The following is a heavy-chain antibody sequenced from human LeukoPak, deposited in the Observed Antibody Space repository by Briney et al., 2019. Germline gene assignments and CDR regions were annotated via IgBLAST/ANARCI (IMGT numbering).Heavy chain of an antibody. V-gene: IGHV3-48*04. D-gene: IGHD3-22*01. Sequence: GGSLRLSCAASGFRFNNFVMNWVRQAPGKGLEWVSYISSSGSTIYYADSVKGRFTISRDNAKNSLYLQMNSLRAEDTAVYYCARENYDSSGYPIGYFDYWGQGTLVTVSS. CDR2: ISSSGSTI. CDR1: GFRFNNFV. CDR3: ARENYDSSGYPIGYFDY. J-gene: IGHJ4*02.